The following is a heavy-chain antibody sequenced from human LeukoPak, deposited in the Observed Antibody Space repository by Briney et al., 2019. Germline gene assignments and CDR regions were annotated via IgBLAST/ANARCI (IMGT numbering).Heavy chain of an antibody. J-gene: IGHJ1*01. D-gene: IGHD6-13*01. CDR1: GYTFTNSD. CDR2: MNPNSGNT. Sequence: GASVKVSCKASGYTFTNSDINWVRQATGQGLEWMGWMNPNSGNTGYAQKFQGRVTITRNTSISTAYMELSSLRSEDTAVYYCAKTIAAAGSIYFQHWGQGTLVTVSS. V-gene: IGHV1-8*01. CDR3: AKTIAAAGSIYFQH.